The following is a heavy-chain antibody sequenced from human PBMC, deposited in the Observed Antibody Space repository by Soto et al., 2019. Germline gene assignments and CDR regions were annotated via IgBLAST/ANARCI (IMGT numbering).Heavy chain of an antibody. Sequence: QVQLVQSGAEVRKPGSSVKVSCKASGGSFSSFAFSWVRQAPGQGLEWMGGIIPMFGSANYAQEFLGRVTITADDSTSTAYMEISGLTFADTAFYYCAVFLYGVVLHYYYRMDVWGPGTSVTVSS. CDR2: IIPMFGSA. V-gene: IGHV1-69*01. J-gene: IGHJ6*02. CDR1: GGSFSSFA. D-gene: IGHD3-3*01. CDR3: AVFLYGVVLHYYYRMDV.